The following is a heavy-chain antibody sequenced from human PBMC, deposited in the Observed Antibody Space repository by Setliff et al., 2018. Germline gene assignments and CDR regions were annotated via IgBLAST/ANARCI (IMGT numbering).Heavy chain of an antibody. D-gene: IGHD3-16*01. J-gene: IGHJ4*02. CDR1: GGSISTSNYH. CDR2: IYFNGNT. Sequence: SVTLSLTCNVSGGSISTSNYHWGWVRQPPGKGLEWIANIYFNGNTVKQPYLKSRVSISMDTSKNQFSLGLSSVMAADTATYYCARVRVVQGYYEFDSWGQGALVTVSS. V-gene: IGHV4-39*07. CDR3: ARVRVVQGYYEFDS.